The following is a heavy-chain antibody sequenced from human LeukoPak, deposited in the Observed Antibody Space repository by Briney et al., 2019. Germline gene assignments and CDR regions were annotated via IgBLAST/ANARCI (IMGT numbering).Heavy chain of an antibody. J-gene: IGHJ4*02. D-gene: IGHD3-22*01. CDR1: GFTFSSSA. V-gene: IGHV3-23*01. CDR2: ISASGGST. Sequence: GGSLRLSCAASGFTFSSSAMSWVRQVPGKGLEWVSGISASGGSTSYADSVRGRFTISRDNSKNTLYLQMNSLRAEDTAVYYCAKDRSSGFDYWGQGTLVTVSS. CDR3: AKDRSSGFDY.